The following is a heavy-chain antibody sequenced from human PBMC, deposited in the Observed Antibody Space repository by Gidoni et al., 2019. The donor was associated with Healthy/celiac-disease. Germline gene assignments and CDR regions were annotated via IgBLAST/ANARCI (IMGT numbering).Heavy chain of an antibody. CDR2: IYQSGST. V-gene: IGHV4-4*02. CDR3: ARDLSGSYSWQARHYFDY. J-gene: IGHJ4*02. Sequence: QVQLQASGPGLVQPSGTLSLTCAVSGGSIRSSNWWSWVRQPPGKGLEWIGEIYQSGSTNDNPSLKSRVTISVDKSKNQFSLKLSSVTAADTAVYYCARDLSGSYSWQARHYFDYWGQGTLVTVSS. CDR1: GGSIRSSNW. D-gene: IGHD1-26*01.